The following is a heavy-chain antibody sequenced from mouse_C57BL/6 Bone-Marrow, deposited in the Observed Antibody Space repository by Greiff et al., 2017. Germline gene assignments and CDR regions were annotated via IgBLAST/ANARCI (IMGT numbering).Heavy chain of an antibody. CDR2: IDPNSGST. J-gene: IGHJ2*01. CDR1: GYTFTSYW. CDR3: ARRYYYGSSYGGFDY. D-gene: IGHD1-1*01. Sequence: QVQLQQPGAELVKPGASVKLSCKASGYTFTSYWMHWVKQRPGRGLEWIGRIDPNSGSTNYNEKFKSKATLTVDKSSSTAYMQLSSLTSEDSAVYYCARRYYYGSSYGGFDYWGQGTTLTVSS. V-gene: IGHV1-62-3*01.